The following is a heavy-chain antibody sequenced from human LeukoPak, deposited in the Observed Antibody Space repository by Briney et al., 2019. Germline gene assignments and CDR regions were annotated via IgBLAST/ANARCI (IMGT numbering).Heavy chain of an antibody. CDR3: AKDSVAIWQWLVLDY. D-gene: IGHD6-19*01. CDR1: GFTFSSYG. J-gene: IGHJ4*02. V-gene: IGHV3-30*02. CDR2: IRYDGSNK. Sequence: GGSLTLSCAASGFTFSSYGMHWLRQAPGKGLEWVAFIRYDGSNKYYADSVKGRFTIYRDNSKNTLYLQMNSLRAEDTAVYYCAKDSVAIWQWLVLDYWGQGTLVTVSS.